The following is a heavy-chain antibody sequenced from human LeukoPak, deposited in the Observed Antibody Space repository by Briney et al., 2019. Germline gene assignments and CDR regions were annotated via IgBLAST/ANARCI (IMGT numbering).Heavy chain of an antibody. J-gene: IGHJ4*02. CDR1: GFTFSGYG. D-gene: IGHD3-9*01. CDR2: ISYDGSNE. Sequence: GGSLRLSCAASGFTFSGYGMHWVRQAPGKGLEWVALISYDGSNEYYADSVKGRFTISRDNSKNTLYLQMNSLSAEDTAVYYCVRGYDILRVLDFWGQGTLVTVSS. CDR3: VRGYDILRVLDF. V-gene: IGHV3-30*03.